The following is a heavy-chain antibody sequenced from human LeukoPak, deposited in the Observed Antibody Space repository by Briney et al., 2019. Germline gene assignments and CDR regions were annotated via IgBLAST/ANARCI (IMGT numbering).Heavy chain of an antibody. CDR3: ARGNMIMFAGAHDY. D-gene: IGHD3-16*01. Sequence: PGGSLRLSCAAPGFTFSSYWMHWVRQAPGKGLVWVSRINSDGSSTSYADSVKGRFTISRDNAKNTLYLQMNSLRAEDTAVYYCARGNMIMFAGAHDYWGQGTLVTVSS. CDR2: INSDGSST. J-gene: IGHJ4*02. CDR1: GFTFSSYW. V-gene: IGHV3-74*01.